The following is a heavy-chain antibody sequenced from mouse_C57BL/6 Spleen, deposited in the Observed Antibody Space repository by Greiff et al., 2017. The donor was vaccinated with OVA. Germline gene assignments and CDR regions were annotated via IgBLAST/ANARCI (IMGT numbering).Heavy chain of an antibody. Sequence: VQLVESGAELVKPGASVKLSCKASGYTFTSYWMHWVKQRPGQGLEWIGMIHPNSGSTNYNEKFKSKATLTVDKSSSTAYMQLSSLTSEDSAVYYCASPDYGSSYWFAYWGQGTLVTVSA. V-gene: IGHV1-64*01. J-gene: IGHJ3*01. CDR1: GYTFTSYW. CDR3: ASPDYGSSYWFAY. D-gene: IGHD1-1*01. CDR2: IHPNSGST.